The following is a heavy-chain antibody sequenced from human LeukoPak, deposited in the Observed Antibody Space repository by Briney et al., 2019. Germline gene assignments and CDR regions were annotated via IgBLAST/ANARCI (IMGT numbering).Heavy chain of an antibody. V-gene: IGHV4-39*01. D-gene: IGHD1-1*01. CDR3: ARPTTGPATQGYDS. CDR2: IYYRGNT. CDR1: GGSISSSPYY. Sequence: SETLSLTCAVSGGSISSSPYYWAWIRQPPGRGLEWIGSIYYRGNTYHNPSLKSRVTRSVGTSKNQFSLSVISVTDADTAVYFCARPTTGPATQGYDSWGQGILVTVAS. J-gene: IGHJ4*02.